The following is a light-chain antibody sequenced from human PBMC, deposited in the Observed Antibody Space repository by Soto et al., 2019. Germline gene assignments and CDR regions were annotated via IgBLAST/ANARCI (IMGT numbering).Light chain of an antibody. J-gene: IGLJ3*02. CDR1: SSNIGAGYD. Sequence: QPVLTQPPSVSGAPGQRVTISCSGSSSNIGAGYDVHWYQQLPGTAPKLLIYGNNSRPSGVPDRFSGSKSGTSASLAITGLQAEDEADYYCQSYDSSLRVLFGGGTKLTVL. V-gene: IGLV1-40*01. CDR3: QSYDSSLRVL. CDR2: GNN.